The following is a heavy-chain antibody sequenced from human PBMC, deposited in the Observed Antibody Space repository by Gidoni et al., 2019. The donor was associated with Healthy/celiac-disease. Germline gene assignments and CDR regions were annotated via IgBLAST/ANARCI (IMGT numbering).Heavy chain of an antibody. CDR1: GFTFSSYS. D-gene: IGHD2-15*01. CDR2: ISSSSSYI. V-gene: IGHV3-21*01. Sequence: EVQLVESGGGLVKPGGSLRLSCAASGFTFSSYSLTWGRQAPGKGMDWVSSISSSSSYIYYADSVKGRFTISRDNAKNSLYLQMNSLRAEDTAVYYCARGRYCSGGSCRQSQDYFDYWGQGTLVTVSS. J-gene: IGHJ4*02. CDR3: ARGRYCSGGSCRQSQDYFDY.